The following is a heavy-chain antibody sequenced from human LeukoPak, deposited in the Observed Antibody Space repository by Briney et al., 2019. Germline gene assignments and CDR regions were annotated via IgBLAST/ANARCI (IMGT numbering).Heavy chain of an antibody. CDR2: ISYDGSNK. J-gene: IGHJ4*02. Sequence: GGSLRLSCAASGFTFSSYGMHWVRQAPGKGLEWVAVISYDGSNKYYADSVKGRFTISRDNSKNTLYLQMNSLRAEDTAVYYCAKDLLRGGSYYGYFDYWGQGTLVTVSS. V-gene: IGHV3-30*18. CDR3: AKDLLRGGSYYGYFDY. CDR1: GFTFSSYG. D-gene: IGHD1-26*01.